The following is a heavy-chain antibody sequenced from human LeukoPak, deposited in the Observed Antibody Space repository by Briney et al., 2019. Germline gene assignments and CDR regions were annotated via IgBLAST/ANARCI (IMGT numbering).Heavy chain of an antibody. CDR2: ISGSGGST. Sequence: GGSLRLSCAASGFTFSSYAMSWVRQAPGRGLEWVSAISGSGGSTYYADSVKGRFTISRDNSKSTLYLQMNSLRAEDTAVFYCARALWFGNFDYWGQGTLVTVSS. CDR1: GFTFSSYA. V-gene: IGHV3-23*01. J-gene: IGHJ4*02. D-gene: IGHD3-10*01. CDR3: ARALWFGNFDY.